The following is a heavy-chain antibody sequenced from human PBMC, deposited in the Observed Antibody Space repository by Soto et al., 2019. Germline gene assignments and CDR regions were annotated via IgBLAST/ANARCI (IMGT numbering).Heavy chain of an antibody. Sequence: SDILSLPFVVYSRPLSGECWSGIRLPPAQGLEWIREINHRGSTNYNPSLKSRVTISVDTSKNQFSLKLSSATAADTAVYDCATVRRRCLDYWGQGTLVTVSS. CDR2: INHRGST. J-gene: IGHJ4*02. CDR3: ATVRRRCLDY. V-gene: IGHV4-34*01. CDR1: SRPLSGEC.